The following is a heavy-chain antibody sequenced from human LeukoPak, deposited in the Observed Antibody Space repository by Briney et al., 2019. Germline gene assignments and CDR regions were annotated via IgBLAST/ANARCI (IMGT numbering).Heavy chain of an antibody. D-gene: IGHD1-26*01. J-gene: IGHJ5*02. Sequence: GGSLRLSCEVSGFTSSDYYMSWVRQAPGKGMECVSYISSDSSYTSYADSVRGRFTISRDNAKNSLYLQMNSLRAEDTAVYYCARDLGASQHLSWFGPWGQGTLVTVSS. V-gene: IGHV3-11*05. CDR3: ARDLGASQHLSWFGP. CDR2: ISSDSSYT. CDR1: GFTSSDYY.